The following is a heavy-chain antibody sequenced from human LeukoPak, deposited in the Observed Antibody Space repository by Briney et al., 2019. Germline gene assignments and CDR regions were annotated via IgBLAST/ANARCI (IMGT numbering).Heavy chain of an antibody. CDR3: ATPCGEDLNYYYYMDV. D-gene: IGHD3-10*01. CDR2: SYYSGST. J-gene: IGHJ6*03. Sequence: SETLSLTCTVSGGSISSSSYYWGWIRQPPGKGLEWIGSSYYSGSTYYNPSLESRVTISVDTSKNQFSLKLSSVTAADTAVYYCATPCGEDLNYYYYMDVWGKGTTVTVSS. CDR1: GGSISSSSYY. V-gene: IGHV4-39*01.